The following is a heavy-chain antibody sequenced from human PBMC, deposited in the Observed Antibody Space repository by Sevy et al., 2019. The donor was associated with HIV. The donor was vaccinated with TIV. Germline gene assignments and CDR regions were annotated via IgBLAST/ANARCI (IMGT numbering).Heavy chain of an antibody. Sequence: SETLSLTCTVSGDSISNYYWSWIRQPPGKGLEWIGNIYYSGSTNYNPSLRGRLTISVDTSKNQFSLKLRSVTAADTAVYYCARGKDSSTYMPGYWGQGALVTVSS. V-gene: IGHV4-59*12. CDR3: ARGKDSSTYMPGY. J-gene: IGHJ4*02. D-gene: IGHD2-2*01. CDR2: IYYSGST. CDR1: GDSISNYY.